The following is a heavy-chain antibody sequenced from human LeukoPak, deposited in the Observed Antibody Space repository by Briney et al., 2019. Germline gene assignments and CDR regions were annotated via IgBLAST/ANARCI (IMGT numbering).Heavy chain of an antibody. CDR2: IYGGGPT. Sequence: GGSLRLSCAASGFTVSRNYMIWVRQAPGRGLECVSVIYGGGPTYYADSVKGRFTISRDTAKNTLYLQMNSLRGEDTAVYFCARDLGIAGATRASVIWGRGTMVTVSS. V-gene: IGHV3-53*01. D-gene: IGHD1-20*01. CDR1: GFTVSRNY. CDR3: ARDLGIAGATRASVI. J-gene: IGHJ3*02.